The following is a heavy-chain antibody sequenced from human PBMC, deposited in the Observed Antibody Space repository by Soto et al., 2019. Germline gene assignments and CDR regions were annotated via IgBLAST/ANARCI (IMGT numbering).Heavy chain of an antibody. CDR2: IDWEGDK. Sequence: SGPTLVNPTQTLTLTCAFSGFSLSSGAMCVSWIRQPPGKALEWLARIDWEGDKYYSTSMKTRLTISKDTSKNQVVLTMTNMDPVDTATYYCARISENLSFDYWGQGILVTVPQ. CDR1: GFSLSSGAMC. V-gene: IGHV2-70*11. CDR3: ARISENLSFDY. J-gene: IGHJ4*02.